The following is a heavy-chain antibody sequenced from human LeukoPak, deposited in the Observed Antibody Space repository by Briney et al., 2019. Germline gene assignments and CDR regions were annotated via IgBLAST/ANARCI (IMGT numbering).Heavy chain of an antibody. CDR3: ARGATSIGHWYFDL. V-gene: IGHV4-59*01. CDR2: IYHSGST. D-gene: IGHD2-2*01. CDR1: GGSIRSYQ. Sequence: SETLSLTCTVSGGSIRSYQWSWIRQPPGKGLEWIGYIYHSGSTTYNPSLESRVTMSVDTSKKQFSLRLSSVIAADTAVYYCARGATSIGHWYFDLWGRGTLVAVSS. J-gene: IGHJ2*01.